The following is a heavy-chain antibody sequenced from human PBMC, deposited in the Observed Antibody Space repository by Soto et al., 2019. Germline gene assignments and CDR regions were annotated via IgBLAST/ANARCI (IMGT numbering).Heavy chain of an antibody. CDR3: AADSGRGGRAFDH. Sequence: QVQIQESGPGLVTPSDTLSLTCTVSDASITNSFWNWVRQPAGGPLEWIGRLYLGGAPTYNPSLRSRLFISADTSKNQVSLKLTSVTAADTAVYYCAADSGRGGRAFDHWGHGALVTVPS. D-gene: IGHD3-10*01. CDR1: DASITNSF. CDR2: LYLGGAP. J-gene: IGHJ4*01. V-gene: IGHV4-4*07.